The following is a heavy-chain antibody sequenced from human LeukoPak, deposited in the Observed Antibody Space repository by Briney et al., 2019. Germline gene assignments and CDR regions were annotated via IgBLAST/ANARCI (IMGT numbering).Heavy chain of an antibody. CDR1: GFTFSSNV. CDR3: ARDLLVAAGTNY. D-gene: IGHD6-13*01. CDR2: ISHDGNNK. Sequence: AGGSLRLSCAASGFTFSSNVMHWVRQAPGKGLEWVAGISHDGNNKYYADSVKGRFTISRDNSKNTLYLQMNSLRAEDTAVYYCARDLLVAAGTNYWGQGTLVTVSS. V-gene: IGHV3-30-3*01. J-gene: IGHJ4*02.